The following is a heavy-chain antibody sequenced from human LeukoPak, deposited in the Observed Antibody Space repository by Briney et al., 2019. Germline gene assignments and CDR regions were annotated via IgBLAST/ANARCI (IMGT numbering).Heavy chain of an antibody. CDR2: IYYSGST. V-gene: IGHV4-30-4*01. J-gene: IGHJ5*02. CDR3: AREVFGYSSSWYWFDP. D-gene: IGHD6-13*01. Sequence: SETLSLTCTVSGGSISSGDYYWSWIRQPPGEGRKWIGYIYYSGSTYDNPSLKSRVTISVDTSQNQFSLKLSSVTAADTAVYYCAREVFGYSSSWYWFDPWGQGTLVTVSS. CDR1: GGSISSGDYY.